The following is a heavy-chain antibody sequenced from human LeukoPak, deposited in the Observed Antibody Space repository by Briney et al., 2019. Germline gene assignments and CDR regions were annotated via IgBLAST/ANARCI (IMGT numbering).Heavy chain of an antibody. V-gene: IGHV3-23*01. CDR1: GFTFSSYA. CDR3: AKSTIFGVAIKGFGAFDI. J-gene: IGHJ3*02. CDR2: ISGSGGST. D-gene: IGHD3-3*01. Sequence: GGSLRLSCAASGFTFSSYAMSWVRQAPGKGLEWVSAISGSGGSTYYADSVKGRFTISRDNSKNTLYLQMNSLRAEDTAVYYCAKSTIFGVAIKGFGAFDIWGQGTMVTVSS.